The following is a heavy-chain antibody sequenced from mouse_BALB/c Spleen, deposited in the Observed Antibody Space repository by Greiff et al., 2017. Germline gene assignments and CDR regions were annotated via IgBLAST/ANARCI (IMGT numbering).Heavy chain of an antibody. J-gene: IGHJ4*01. D-gene: IGHD2-12*01. CDR1: GFTFSSYG. V-gene: IGHV5-6-3*01. CDR2: INSNGGST. CDR3: ARELLYYYAMDY. Sequence: EVKLMESGGGLVQPGGSLKLSCAASGFTFSSYGMSWVRQTPDKRLELVATINSNGGSTYYPDSVKGRFTISRDNAKNTLYLQMSSLKSEDTAMYYCARELLYYYAMDYWGQGTSVTVSS.